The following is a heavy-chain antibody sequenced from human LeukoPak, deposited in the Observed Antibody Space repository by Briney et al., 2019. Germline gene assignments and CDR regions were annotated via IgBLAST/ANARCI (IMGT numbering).Heavy chain of an antibody. Sequence: ASVKVSCKASGGTFSSYAISWVRQAPGQGLEWMGGIIPIFGTANYAQRFQGRVTITADESTSTVYMEPNSLRSEDTAMYYCARGGSSGWFVAFDYWGQGTLVTVSS. CDR2: IIPIFGTA. J-gene: IGHJ4*02. D-gene: IGHD6-19*01. CDR1: GGTFSSYA. V-gene: IGHV1-69*13. CDR3: ARGGSSGWFVAFDY.